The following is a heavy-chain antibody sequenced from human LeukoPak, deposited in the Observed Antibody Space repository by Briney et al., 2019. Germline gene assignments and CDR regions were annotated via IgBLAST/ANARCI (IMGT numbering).Heavy chain of an antibody. V-gene: IGHV3-21*01. Sequence: PGGSLRLSCVGTGFTFSTCRMNWVRQAPGKGLEWVSSISSSSSYIYYADSVKGRFTISRDNSKNTLYLQMNSLRAEDTAVYYCARAGRKGYSSSWVDYWGQGTLVTVSS. CDR2: ISSSSSYI. CDR1: GFTFSTCR. J-gene: IGHJ4*02. D-gene: IGHD6-13*01. CDR3: ARAGRKGYSSSWVDY.